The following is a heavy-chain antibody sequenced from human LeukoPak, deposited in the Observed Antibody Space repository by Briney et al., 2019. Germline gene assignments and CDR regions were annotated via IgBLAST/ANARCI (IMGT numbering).Heavy chain of an antibody. V-gene: IGHV3-64*01. CDR1: GFTFRSYG. Sequence: AGGSLRLSCAASGFTFRSYGMHWVRQAPGKGLEYVSAISSNGGRTYYANSVNGRFTISRDNSRNTLYLQMGSLRAEDMAVYYCATYYYDSGGFHFHHWGQGTLVTVSS. CDR3: ATYYYDSGGFHFHH. CDR2: ISSNGGRT. D-gene: IGHD3-22*01. J-gene: IGHJ1*01.